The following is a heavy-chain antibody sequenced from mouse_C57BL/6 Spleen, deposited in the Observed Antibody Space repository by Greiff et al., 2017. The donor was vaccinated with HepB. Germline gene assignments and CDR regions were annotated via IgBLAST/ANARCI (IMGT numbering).Heavy chain of an antibody. Sequence: QVQLQQSGAELARPGASVKLSCKASGYTFTSYGISWVKQRTGQGLEWIGEIYPRSGNTYYNEKFKGKATLTADKSSSTAYMELRSLTSEDSAVYFCAYDYDGTPEFAYWGQGTLVTVSA. D-gene: IGHD2-4*01. V-gene: IGHV1-81*01. CDR2: IYPRSGNT. CDR3: AYDYDGTPEFAY. CDR1: GYTFTSYG. J-gene: IGHJ3*01.